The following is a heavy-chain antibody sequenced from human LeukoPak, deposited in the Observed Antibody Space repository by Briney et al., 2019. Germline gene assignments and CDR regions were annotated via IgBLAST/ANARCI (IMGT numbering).Heavy chain of an antibody. CDR3: ARRGGFFDF. CDR2: IHHTGST. Sequence: PSETLSLTCAVSGDSMISTNWWSWVRQPPGKGLELIGEIHHTGSTNYNPSLQSRVTISIDKSKNQFSLRLSSVTAADTAFYYCARRGGFFDFWGQGTLVTVSS. D-gene: IGHD3-16*01. V-gene: IGHV4-4*02. CDR1: GDSMISTNW. J-gene: IGHJ4*02.